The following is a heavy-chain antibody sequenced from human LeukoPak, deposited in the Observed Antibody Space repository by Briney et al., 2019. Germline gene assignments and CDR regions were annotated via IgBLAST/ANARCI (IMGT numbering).Heavy chain of an antibody. V-gene: IGHV3-53*01. J-gene: IGHJ6*02. CDR1: GFTVSSNY. Sequence: GGSLRLSCAASGFTVSSNYMSWVRQAPGTGLEWVSVIYSGGSTYYADSVKGRFIISRDNSKNTLYRQMNSLRAEVTAVYYCARAPVNYYGMDVWGQGTTVTVSS. CDR2: IYSGGST. CDR3: ARAPVNYYGMDV.